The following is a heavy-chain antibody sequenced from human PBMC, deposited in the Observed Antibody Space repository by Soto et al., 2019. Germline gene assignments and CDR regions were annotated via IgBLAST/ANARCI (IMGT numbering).Heavy chain of an antibody. J-gene: IGHJ5*02. D-gene: IGHD6-19*01. V-gene: IGHV3-23*01. CDR1: GFTFSSYA. Sequence: EVQLLESGGDLVQPGGSLRLSCAASGFTFSSYAMSWVRQAPGKGLEWVSDISGGGANTYYADSVRGRFTISRDNSKNTLYLQMNSLRAEDTAKYYCAKDRLSSGSGVRFDPWGQGTLVIVSS. CDR2: ISGGGANT. CDR3: AKDRLSSGSGVRFDP.